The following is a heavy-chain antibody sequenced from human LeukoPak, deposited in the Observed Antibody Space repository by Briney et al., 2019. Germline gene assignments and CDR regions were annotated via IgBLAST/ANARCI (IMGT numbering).Heavy chain of an antibody. Sequence: GGSLRLSCAASGITVSSNYMSWVRQAPGKGLEWVSVIYSGGSTYYADSVKGRFTISRDNSKNSLYLQMNSLRAEDTAVYYCARDAVWGYYDSSGYYSLDYWGQGTLVTVSS. D-gene: IGHD3-22*01. CDR1: GITVSSNY. CDR3: ARDAVWGYYDSSGYYSLDY. CDR2: IYSGGST. V-gene: IGHV3-53*01. J-gene: IGHJ4*02.